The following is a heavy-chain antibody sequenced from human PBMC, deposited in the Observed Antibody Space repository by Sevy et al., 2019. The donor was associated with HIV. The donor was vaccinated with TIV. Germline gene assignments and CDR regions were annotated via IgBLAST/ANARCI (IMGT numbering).Heavy chain of an antibody. CDR1: GDSIIDYY. CDR3: AGDTSGYSSGWYPYYHYYGIDV. Sequence: SETLSLTCTVSGDSIIDYYWSWIRQPPGKGLEWIGYIHNRGRYNYNPSLKSRVTISGDVSKNQFSLKLSSVTASGTAVYYCAGDTSGYSSGWYPYYHYYGIDVWGQGTTVTVSS. J-gene: IGHJ6*02. D-gene: IGHD6-19*01. CDR2: IHNRGRY. V-gene: IGHV4-59*01.